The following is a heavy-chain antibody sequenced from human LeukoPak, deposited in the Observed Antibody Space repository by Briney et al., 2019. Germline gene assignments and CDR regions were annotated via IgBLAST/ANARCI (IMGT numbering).Heavy chain of an antibody. Sequence: GRSLRLSRTASGFNFGSDAMHWVRQAPGKGLEWVAFIWSDGSNDHYADSVKGRFTISRDNSKNTVCLQMNSLRVEDTAVYYCARDPSGSGWSLSDWGQGTPVTVSS. CDR2: IWSDGSND. V-gene: IGHV3-33*01. CDR1: GFNFGSDA. CDR3: ARDPSGSGWSLSD. D-gene: IGHD6-19*01. J-gene: IGHJ4*02.